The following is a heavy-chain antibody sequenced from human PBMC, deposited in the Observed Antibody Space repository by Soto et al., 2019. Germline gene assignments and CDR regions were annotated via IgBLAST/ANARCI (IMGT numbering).Heavy chain of an antibody. CDR1: GFTFSSYG. J-gene: IGHJ5*02. CDR3: AKGPYYDFWSGYYATPFDP. D-gene: IGHD3-3*01. Sequence: QVQLVESGGGVVQPGRSLRLSCAASGFTFSSYGMHWVRQAPGKGLEWVAVISYDGSNKYYADSVKGRFTIPRDNSKNTLYLQMNSLRAEDTAVYYCAKGPYYDFWSGYYATPFDPWGQGTLVTVSS. V-gene: IGHV3-30*18. CDR2: ISYDGSNK.